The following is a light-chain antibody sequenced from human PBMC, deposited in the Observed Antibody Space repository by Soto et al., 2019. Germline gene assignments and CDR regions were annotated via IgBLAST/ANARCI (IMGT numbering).Light chain of an antibody. CDR3: QQYSNWPPT. J-gene: IGKJ1*01. CDR1: QSVSSY. V-gene: IGKV3-15*01. CDR2: GAS. Sequence: EIVMTQSPGTLSVSPGERATLYCRASQSVSSYLAWYQQKPGQAPRLLIYGASTRATGIPARLRGSGSGTEFTLTISSLQSEDFAVYYCQQYSNWPPTFGQGTKVDIK.